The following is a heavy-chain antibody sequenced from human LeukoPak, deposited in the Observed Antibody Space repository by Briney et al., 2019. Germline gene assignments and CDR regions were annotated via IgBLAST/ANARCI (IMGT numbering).Heavy chain of an antibody. V-gene: IGHV3-74*01. CDR2: INGDGSST. CDR3: ARVSMGGTQRALDY. D-gene: IGHD1-26*01. CDR1: GFTFNSYW. Sequence: GGSLRLSCAASGFTFNSYWMYWVRQAPGKGRVWLSRINGDGSSTSYADSVKGRFTISRDNAKNTLYLQMNSLRAEDTAVYYCARVSMGGTQRALDYWGQGTLVTVSS. J-gene: IGHJ4*02.